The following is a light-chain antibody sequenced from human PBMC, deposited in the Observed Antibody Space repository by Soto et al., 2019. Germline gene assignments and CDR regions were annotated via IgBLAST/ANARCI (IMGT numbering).Light chain of an antibody. J-gene: IGKJ5*01. CDR1: QGISSW. CDR3: QQDNSFPFT. Sequence: DIQMTQSPSSVSESVGDRVTITCRASQGISSWLAWYQQKPGKAPKLLIYAASSLQSGLPSSFSGSGSGTDFTLTISRQKHEDLATYYWQQDNSFPFTFGQGTRLEIK. V-gene: IGKV1D-12*01. CDR2: AAS.